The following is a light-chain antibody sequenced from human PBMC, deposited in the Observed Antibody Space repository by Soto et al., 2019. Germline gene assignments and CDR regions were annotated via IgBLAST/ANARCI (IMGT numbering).Light chain of an antibody. CDR1: SSDVGSYNL. J-gene: IGLJ2*01. Sequence: QSVLTQPASVSGSPGQSITISCTGSSSDVGSYNLVSWYQQHPGEAPKLMIYEVSKRPSGVSNRFSGSKSGNTASLTISGLQAEDEADYYCCSYAGSSTFVVFGGGTKLTVL. CDR3: CSYAGSSTFVV. V-gene: IGLV2-23*02. CDR2: EVS.